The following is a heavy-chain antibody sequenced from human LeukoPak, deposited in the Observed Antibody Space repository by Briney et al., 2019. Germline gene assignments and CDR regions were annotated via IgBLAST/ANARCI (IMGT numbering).Heavy chain of an antibody. V-gene: IGHV3-23*01. J-gene: IGHJ4*02. CDR3: AKDGASYGSGSYYFDY. CDR1: GFTFSSYA. D-gene: IGHD3-10*01. Sequence: GGSLRLSCAASGFTFSSYAMSWVRQAPGKGLEWVSAISGSGGSTYYADSVKGRFTISRDNSKNTLYLQMNSLRAEDTAVYYCAKDGASYGSGSYYFDYWGQGALVTVSS. CDR2: ISGSGGST.